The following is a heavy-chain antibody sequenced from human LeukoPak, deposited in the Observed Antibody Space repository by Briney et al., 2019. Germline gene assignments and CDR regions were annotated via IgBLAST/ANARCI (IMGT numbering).Heavy chain of an antibody. D-gene: IGHD2-21*02. CDR1: GYIFNNYG. V-gene: IGHV1-18*01. Sequence: ASVKVSSKASGYIFNNYGISWVRQAPGQGLEWMGWINAYTGNTNYTQKLQARVTMTRDTSTSTAFMELRSLRSDDTAVYYCARDRGTAFPPPLDYWGPGTLVTVSS. J-gene: IGHJ4*02. CDR3: ARDRGTAFPPPLDY. CDR2: INAYTGNT.